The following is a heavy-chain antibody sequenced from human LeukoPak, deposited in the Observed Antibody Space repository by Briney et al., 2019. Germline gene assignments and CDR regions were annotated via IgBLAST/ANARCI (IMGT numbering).Heavy chain of an antibody. Sequence: GESLKISCQASGYTFTKFWIGWVRQMPGKGLEWMGTIYPGDSDIKHSPSFQGQVTLSVDKSTSTAYLQWGSLKASDSAMYYCARLDPEMSVAGNPFDFWGQGTQVTVSP. CDR3: ARLDPEMSVAGNPFDF. D-gene: IGHD6-19*01. V-gene: IGHV5-51*01. CDR1: GYTFTKFW. J-gene: IGHJ4*02. CDR2: IYPGDSDI.